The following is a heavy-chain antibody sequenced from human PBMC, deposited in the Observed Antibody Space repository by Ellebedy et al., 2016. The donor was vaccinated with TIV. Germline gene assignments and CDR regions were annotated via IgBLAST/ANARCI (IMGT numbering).Heavy chain of an antibody. CDR2: INHSGSP. CDR1: GGSFSGYY. J-gene: IGHJ5*01. D-gene: IGHD1-14*01. CDR3: ASDSNNIRWFYF. V-gene: IGHV4-34*01. Sequence: MPSETLSLTCAVYGGSFSGYYWSWIRQPPGKGLEWIGEINHSGSPSYNPSLKSRVSISADTSKAQVSLKLISVTAADTAIYYCASDSNNIRWFYFWGQGTLVTVSS.